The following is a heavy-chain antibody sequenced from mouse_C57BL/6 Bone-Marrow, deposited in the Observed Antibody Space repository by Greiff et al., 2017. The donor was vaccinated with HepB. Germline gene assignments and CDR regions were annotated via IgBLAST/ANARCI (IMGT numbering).Heavy chain of an antibody. J-gene: IGHJ4*01. CDR2: ISYDGSN. Sequence: EVKLMESGPGLVKPSQSLSLTCSVTGYSITSGYYWNWIRQFPGNKLEWMGYISYDGSNNYNPSLKNRISITRDTSKNQFFLKLNSVTTEDTATYYCAREEITTVVEGYAMDYWGQGTSVTVSS. D-gene: IGHD1-1*01. CDR3: AREEITTVVEGYAMDY. CDR1: GYSITSGYY. V-gene: IGHV3-6*01.